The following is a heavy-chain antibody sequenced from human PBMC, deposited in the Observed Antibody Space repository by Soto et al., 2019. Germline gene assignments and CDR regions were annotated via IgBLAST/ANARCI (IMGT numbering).Heavy chain of an antibody. Sequence: ASVKVSCKASGYAFIDHYIHWVRQAPGQGLEWMGWINPDSGATNFALRFQGSVTMTRDTSISTAYMELSRLTSHDTAVYYCARVPVSDFVWGSYRYTFDYWGQGTLVTVS. CDR1: GYAFIDHY. D-gene: IGHD3-16*02. J-gene: IGHJ4*02. CDR3: ARVPVSDFVWGSYRYTFDY. CDR2: INPDSGAT. V-gene: IGHV1-2*02.